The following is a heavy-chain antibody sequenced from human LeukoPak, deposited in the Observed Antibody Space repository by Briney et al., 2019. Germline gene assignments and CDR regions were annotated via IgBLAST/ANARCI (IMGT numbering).Heavy chain of an antibody. Sequence: GGSLRLSCVASGFTFSDYAMNWVRQAPGKGLEWVSVISGSGGSTSYADSVKGRFTISRDNSMNTLYLQMNSLRAEDTAVYYCAKDDRIQTRRYSYNYWGQGTLVTVSS. J-gene: IGHJ4*02. CDR1: GFTFSDYA. D-gene: IGHD5-18*01. V-gene: IGHV3-23*01. CDR2: ISGSGGST. CDR3: AKDDRIQTRRYSYNY.